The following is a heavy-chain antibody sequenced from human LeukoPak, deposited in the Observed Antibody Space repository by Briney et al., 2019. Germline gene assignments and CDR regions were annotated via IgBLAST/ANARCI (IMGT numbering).Heavy chain of an antibody. V-gene: IGHV3-48*03. CDR1: GFTFSSYE. D-gene: IGHD2-21*02. J-gene: IGHJ4*02. Sequence: GGSLRLSCAASGFTFSSYELNWVRQAPGKGLEGVSYISSSGSTIYYADSVKGRFTISRDNAKNSLYLQMNSLRAEDTAVYYCARGQDVVVTAASSNFDYWGQGTLVTVSS. CDR2: ISSSGSTI. CDR3: ARGQDVVVTAASSNFDY.